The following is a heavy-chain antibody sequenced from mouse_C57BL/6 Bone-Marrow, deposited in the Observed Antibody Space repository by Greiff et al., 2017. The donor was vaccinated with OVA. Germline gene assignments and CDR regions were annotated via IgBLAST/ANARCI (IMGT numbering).Heavy chain of an antibody. J-gene: IGHJ2*01. V-gene: IGHV5-6*01. CDR1: GFTFSSYG. CDR2: ISSGGSYT. D-gene: IGHD1-1*01. Sequence: EVQRVESGGDLVKPGGSLKLSCAASGFTFSSYGMSWVRQTPDKRLEWVATISSGGSYTSYPDSVKGRFTISRDNAKNTLYLQMSSLKSEDTAMYYCARHGDYGSFFDYWGQGTTLTVSS. CDR3: ARHGDYGSFFDY.